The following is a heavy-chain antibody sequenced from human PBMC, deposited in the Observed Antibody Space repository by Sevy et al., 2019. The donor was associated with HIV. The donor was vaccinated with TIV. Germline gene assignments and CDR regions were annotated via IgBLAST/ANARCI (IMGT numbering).Heavy chain of an antibody. CDR2: ISYDGSNK. Sequence: GGSLRLSCAASGFTFSSYGMHWVRQAPGKGLEWVAVISYDGSNKYYEDSVTGRFTSSRDKSKNTLYLQMNSLRAEDTAVYYCAKDWGYSSSWTYYYGMDVWGQGTTVSVSS. D-gene: IGHD6-13*01. V-gene: IGHV3-30*18. CDR1: GFTFSSYG. J-gene: IGHJ6*02. CDR3: AKDWGYSSSWTYYYGMDV.